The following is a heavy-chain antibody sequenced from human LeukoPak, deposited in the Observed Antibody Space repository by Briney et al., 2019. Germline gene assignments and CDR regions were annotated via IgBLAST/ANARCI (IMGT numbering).Heavy chain of an antibody. CDR1: GGSINSYY. CDR2: IYCSGST. CDR3: ARGQAVNLDY. V-gene: IGHV4-59*01. D-gene: IGHD4-17*01. J-gene: IGHJ4*02. Sequence: SETLSLTCTVSGGSINSYYWSWIRQPPGKGLEWIGYIYCSGSTNYNPSLKSRVTISVDTSKNQFSLMLSSVTAADTAVYYCARGQAVNLDYWGQGTLVTVSS.